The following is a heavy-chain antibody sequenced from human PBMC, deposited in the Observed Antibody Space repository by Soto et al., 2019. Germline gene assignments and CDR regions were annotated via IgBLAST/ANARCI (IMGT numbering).Heavy chain of an antibody. V-gene: IGHV1-69*13. CDR1: GDTFSSYA. CDR3: ARGRGIEYYDSSGYSTPHDAFDI. J-gene: IGHJ3*02. CDR2: IIPIFGTA. D-gene: IGHD3-22*01. Sequence: GASVKGSCETSGDTFSSYAISWVLQATGQGLDGMGGIIPIFGTANYAQKFQGRVTITADESTSTAYMELSSLRSEDTAVYYCARGRGIEYYDSSGYSTPHDAFDIWGQGTMVTVSS.